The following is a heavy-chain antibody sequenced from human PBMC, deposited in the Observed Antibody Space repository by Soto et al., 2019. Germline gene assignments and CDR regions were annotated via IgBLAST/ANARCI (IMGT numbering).Heavy chain of an antibody. CDR1: GFTFSMFS. J-gene: IGHJ4*02. D-gene: IGHD4-17*01. CDR2: ISSNGDST. Sequence: PGGSLRLSCSASGFTFSMFSMHWVRQAPGKGLEYVSGISSNGDSTYYADSVKGRFTISRDNSKNTLYLQMSSLRAVDTAVYYCVHPRSTVQIPPTWGQGPMVTV. CDR3: VHPRSTVQIPPT. V-gene: IGHV3-64D*06.